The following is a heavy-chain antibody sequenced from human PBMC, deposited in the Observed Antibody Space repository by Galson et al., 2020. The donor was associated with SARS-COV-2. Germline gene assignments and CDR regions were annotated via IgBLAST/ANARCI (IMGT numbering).Heavy chain of an antibody. CDR3: ARGGPRDDSFDY. CDR2: INPNSGGT. D-gene: IGHD3-10*01. J-gene: IGHJ4*02. V-gene: IGHV1-2*04. Sequence: ASVQVSCKASGYTFTGYYMHWVRQAPGQGLEWMGWINPNSGGTNYAQKFQGWVTMTRDTSISTAYMELSRLRSDDTAVYYCARGGPRDDSFDYWGQGTLVTVSS. CDR1: GYTFTGYY.